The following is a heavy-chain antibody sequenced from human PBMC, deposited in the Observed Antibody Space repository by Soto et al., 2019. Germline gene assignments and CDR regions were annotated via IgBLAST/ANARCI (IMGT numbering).Heavy chain of an antibody. CDR2: IFDSGTT. CDR1: GGPIKNYY. CDR3: AREGYGSGSYYFYYYMDV. Sequence: QVQLQESGPGLVKPSETLALTCTVSGGPIKNYYWSWIRQPPGKGLEWIWYIFDSGTTSYNPSLRSRVTISIDTSRNQFSLKLSAVTAADTAVYYCAREGYGSGSYYFYYYMDVWGKGTTVTVSS. V-gene: IGHV4-59*01. D-gene: IGHD3-10*01. J-gene: IGHJ6*03.